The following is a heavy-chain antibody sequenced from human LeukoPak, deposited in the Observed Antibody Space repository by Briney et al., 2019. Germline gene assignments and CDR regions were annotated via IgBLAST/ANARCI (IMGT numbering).Heavy chain of an antibody. D-gene: IGHD5-12*01. CDR2: IWFDGGDK. V-gene: IGHV3-33*01. CDR1: GFTFSSYG. J-gene: IGHJ4*02. CDR3: ARDLKSAYSGYEIDY. Sequence: ARSLRLSCAASGFTFSSYGVHWVRQAPGKGREWVAVIWFDGGDKYYADSVKGRFTISRDNSKNTLYLQMNSLRAEDTAVYYCARDLKSAYSGYEIDYWGQGTLVTVSS.